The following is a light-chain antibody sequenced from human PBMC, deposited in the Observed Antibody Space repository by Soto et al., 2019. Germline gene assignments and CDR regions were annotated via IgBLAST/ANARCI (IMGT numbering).Light chain of an antibody. J-gene: IGKJ1*01. V-gene: IGKV1-17*01. Sequence: IYMTKSPSSPSASVGDRVPITCRPSQGIRNDLGXXQQRPGXAPKRLISAASTFQPGVPSRFSGSGSGTDFTLTSSSLQPEDVATYYWLEHNTYPRTFAQGTKVDIK. CDR1: QGIRND. CDR2: AAS. CDR3: LEHNTYPRT.